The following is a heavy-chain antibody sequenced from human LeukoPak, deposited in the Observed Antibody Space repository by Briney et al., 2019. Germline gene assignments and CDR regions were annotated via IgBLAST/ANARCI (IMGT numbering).Heavy chain of an antibody. V-gene: IGHV3-23*01. CDR1: GFTYSNYA. J-gene: IGHJ4*02. D-gene: IGHD6-13*01. CDR3: AKEPYSVSRQYYFDY. CDR2: ISGSGGST. Sequence: GGSLRLSCAASGFTYSNYAMTWVRQAPGKGLEWVSPISGSGGSTYYADSVKGRFTISRDNSKNTLYLQMNNLRAEDTAVYYCAKEPYSVSRQYYFDYWGQGTLVTVSS.